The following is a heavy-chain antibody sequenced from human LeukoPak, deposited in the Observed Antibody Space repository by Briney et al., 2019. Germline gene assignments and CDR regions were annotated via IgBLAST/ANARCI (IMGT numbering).Heavy chain of an antibody. CDR1: GFTFSSYS. Sequence: GGSLRLSCAASGFTFSSYSMNWVRQAPGKGLEWVSSISSSSSYIYYADSVKGRFTISRDNAKNSLYLQVNSLRAEDTAVYSCARDRDSGSPHDAFDIWGQGTMVTVSS. V-gene: IGHV3-21*01. D-gene: IGHD1-26*01. J-gene: IGHJ3*02. CDR3: ARDRDSGSPHDAFDI. CDR2: ISSSSSYI.